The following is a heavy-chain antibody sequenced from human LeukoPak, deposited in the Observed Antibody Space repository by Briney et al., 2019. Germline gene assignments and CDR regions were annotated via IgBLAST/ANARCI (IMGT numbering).Heavy chain of an antibody. D-gene: IGHD6-19*01. Sequence: SGPTLVNPTQTLTLTCTFFGFSLSTTGMCVSWIRQPPAKALEWLARNDWDDDKRYNASLKTRLTISKDTSMIQADLTMSNMDPVDTATYYCARIVAVSEDYFDYWGPGILVTVSS. CDR2: NDWDDDK. CDR3: ARIVAVSEDYFDY. V-gene: IGHV2-70*11. J-gene: IGHJ4*02. CDR1: GFSLSTTGMC.